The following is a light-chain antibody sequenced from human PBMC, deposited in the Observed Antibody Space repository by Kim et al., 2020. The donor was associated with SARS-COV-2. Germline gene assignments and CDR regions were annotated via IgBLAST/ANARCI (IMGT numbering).Light chain of an antibody. CDR1: QSISRW. J-gene: IGKJ1*01. CDR3: QQYDSHPVT. Sequence: ATVGNTVTITCRASQSISRWLAWHQQKPGKAPKALLYMASDLESGVPSRFSGHGSGTEFTLIISSLQPEDSGTYYCQQYDSHPVTFGQGTKVDIK. V-gene: IGKV1-5*03. CDR2: MAS.